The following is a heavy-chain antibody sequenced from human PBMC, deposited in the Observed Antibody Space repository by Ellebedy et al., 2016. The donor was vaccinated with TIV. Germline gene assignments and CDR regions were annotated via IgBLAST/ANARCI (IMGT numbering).Heavy chain of an antibody. Sequence: GGSLRLSCAASGFSFRSYWMSWVRQAPGKGLEWVVSIRQDGNEKDYLDSVKGRFTISRDNGKNSLYLQMNSLRAEDTSVYYCATDGSYGDYRSPAHAFVIWGQGTMVTVSS. J-gene: IGHJ3*02. D-gene: IGHD4-17*01. CDR1: GFSFRSYW. CDR2: IRQDGNEK. V-gene: IGHV3-7*01. CDR3: ATDGSYGDYRSPAHAFVI.